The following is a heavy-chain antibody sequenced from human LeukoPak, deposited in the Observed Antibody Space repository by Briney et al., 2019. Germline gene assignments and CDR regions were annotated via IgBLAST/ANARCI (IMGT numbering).Heavy chain of an antibody. J-gene: IGHJ4*02. CDR2: ILSDGSNR. Sequence: GRSLRLSCATSGFTFSHYGMHWVRQAPGKGLEWVAVILSDGSNRYYGDPVKGRFTISRDNFQRTVYLQMNSLRAEDTAVYYCAKDTQRGFDYSNSLDNWGQGTLVTVSS. CDR3: AKDTQRGFDYSNSLDN. CDR1: GFTFSHYG. D-gene: IGHD4-11*01. V-gene: IGHV3-33*06.